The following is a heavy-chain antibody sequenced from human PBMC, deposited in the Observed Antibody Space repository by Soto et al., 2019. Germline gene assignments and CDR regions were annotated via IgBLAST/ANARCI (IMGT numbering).Heavy chain of an antibody. V-gene: IGHV1-69*13. CDR2: IIPIFGTA. J-gene: IGHJ6*02. Sequence: SVKVSCKASGGTFSSYAISGVRQAPGQGLEWMGGIIPIFGTANYAQRFQGRVTITADESTSTAYMELSSLRSEDTAVYYCASMYCSSTSCYFYYYGMDVWGQGTTVTVSS. CDR1: GGTFSSYA. CDR3: ASMYCSSTSCYFYYYGMDV. D-gene: IGHD2-2*01.